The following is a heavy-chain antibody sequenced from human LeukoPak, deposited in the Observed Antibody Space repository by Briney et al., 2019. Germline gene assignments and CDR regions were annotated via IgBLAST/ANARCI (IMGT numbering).Heavy chain of an antibody. CDR2: ISSDGGQT. D-gene: IGHD1-1*01. V-gene: IGHV3-30*01. CDR1: GFSFGSYA. CDR3: ARDTGRTTGAPYTLKY. Sequence: GGSLRLSCAASGFSFGSYALHWVRQAPGKGLEWVALISSDGGQTSYSDSVRGLFTISRDNSKSTIYLQVTSLRTEDTAVYYCARDTGRTTGAPYTLKYWGQGTLVTVSS. J-gene: IGHJ4*02.